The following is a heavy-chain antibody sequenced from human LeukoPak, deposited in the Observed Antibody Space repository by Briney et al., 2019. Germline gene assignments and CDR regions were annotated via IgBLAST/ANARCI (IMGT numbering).Heavy chain of an antibody. CDR2: ISGSGGGT. Sequence: PGGSLRLSCAASGFTFSSIAMSWVRQAPDKGLEWVSTISGSGGGTYYADSVKGRFTISRDDSKHTLYLQMNSLRADDTAVYYCAKDLGRYRNNFFDYWGQGNLVTVSS. V-gene: IGHV3-23*01. D-gene: IGHD1-26*01. CDR1: GFTFSSIA. J-gene: IGHJ4*02. CDR3: AKDLGRYRNNFFDY.